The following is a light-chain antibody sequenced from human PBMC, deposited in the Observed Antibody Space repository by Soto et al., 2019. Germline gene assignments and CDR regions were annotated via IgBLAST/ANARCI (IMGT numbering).Light chain of an antibody. J-gene: IGLJ1*01. Sequence: QSVLTQPASVSGSPGQSITISCTGTSSDVGGYNYVSRYQQHPGKAPKLMIYEVSNRPSGVSNRFSGPKSGNTASLTISGLQAEDEADYYCSSYTSSSIDYVFGTGTKLTVL. V-gene: IGLV2-14*01. CDR1: SSDVGGYNY. CDR2: EVS. CDR3: SSYTSSSIDYV.